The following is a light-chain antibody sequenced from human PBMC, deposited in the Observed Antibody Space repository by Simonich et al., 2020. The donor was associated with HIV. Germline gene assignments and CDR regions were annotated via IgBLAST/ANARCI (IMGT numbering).Light chain of an antibody. J-gene: IGKJ4*01. V-gene: IGKV2-30*02. CDR3: MQGTHWPVT. CDR2: KVS. Sequence: DVVMTQSLLSLPVTLGQPASISCRSSQSLVHSDGNTYLNWFQQRPGQSPRRLIYKVSNRDSGVPDRVSGSGSGTDFTLKISRVEAEDVGVYFCMQGTHWPVTFGGGTKVEIK. CDR1: QSLVHSDGNTY.